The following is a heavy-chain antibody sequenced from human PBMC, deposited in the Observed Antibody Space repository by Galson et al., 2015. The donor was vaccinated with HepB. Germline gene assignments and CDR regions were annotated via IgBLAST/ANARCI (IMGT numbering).Heavy chain of an antibody. V-gene: IGHV3-30*18. Sequence: SLRLSCAASGFTFSSYGMHWVRQAPGKGLEWMAVISYDGSNKYYADSVKGRFTISRDNSKNTLYLQMNSLRAEDTAVYYCAKDSIVGATLNAFDYWGQGTLVTVSS. CDR3: AKDSIVGATLNAFDY. CDR1: GFTFSSYG. D-gene: IGHD1-26*01. J-gene: IGHJ4*02. CDR2: ISYDGSNK.